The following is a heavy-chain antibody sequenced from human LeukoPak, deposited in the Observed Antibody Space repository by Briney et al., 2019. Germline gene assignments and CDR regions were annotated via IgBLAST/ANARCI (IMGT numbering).Heavy chain of an antibody. CDR1: GFTFSDYA. CDR3: AKSVESAVTTNPYFDY. J-gene: IGHJ4*02. V-gene: IGHV3-23*01. CDR2: ISGSGGST. Sequence: GGSLRLSCAASGFTFSDYAMSWVRRALGKGLKWVSVISGSGGSTYNVDPVKGRFTISRDNSKNTLYLQMNSLRAEDTAVYYCAKSVESAVTTNPYFDYWGQGILVTVSS. D-gene: IGHD4-17*01.